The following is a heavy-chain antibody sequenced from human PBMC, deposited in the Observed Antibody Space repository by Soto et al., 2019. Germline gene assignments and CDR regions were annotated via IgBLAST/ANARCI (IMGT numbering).Heavy chain of an antibody. CDR1: GFTFTSFS. Sequence: QVRLAESGGGVVQPGKSLRLSCAASGFTFTSFSIHWVRQAPGKGLEWVALVSFDGSSQYYADSVKGRFTISRDNSMNTVDLHISSLRPDDSAVYYCARRDTRYYYYVLDVWGQGTAVTVSS. CDR3: ARRDTRYYYYVLDV. J-gene: IGHJ6*02. CDR2: VSFDGSSQ. V-gene: IGHV3-30-3*01.